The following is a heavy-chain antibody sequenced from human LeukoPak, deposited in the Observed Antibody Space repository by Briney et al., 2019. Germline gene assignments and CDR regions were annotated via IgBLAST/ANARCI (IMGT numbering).Heavy chain of an antibody. V-gene: IGHV3-23*01. CDR2: ISGSGDDT. CDR1: GFTFSNYA. Sequence: PGGSLRLSCAASGFTFSNYAMTWVRQAPGKGLEWVSSISGSGDDTRYADSVKGRFTISRDNSKSTVYLQMNGLRVEDTAVYYCXXXILXAPLNHYFDYWGQGTLVTVSS. CDR3: XXXILXAPLNHYFDY. J-gene: IGHJ4*02.